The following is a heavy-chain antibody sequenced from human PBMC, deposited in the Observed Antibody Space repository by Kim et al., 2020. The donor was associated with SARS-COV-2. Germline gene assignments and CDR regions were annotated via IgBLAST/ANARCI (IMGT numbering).Heavy chain of an antibody. Sequence: TLSLTCAISGDSVSSNSAAWNWIRQSPSRGLEWLGRTYYRSKWYNDYAVSVKSRITINPDTSKNQFSLQLNSVTPEDTAVYYCARAGCIAAAGRSFDYWGQGTLVTVSS. V-gene: IGHV6-1*01. D-gene: IGHD6-13*01. J-gene: IGHJ4*02. CDR1: GDSVSSNSAA. CDR2: TYYRSKWYN. CDR3: ARAGCIAAAGRSFDY.